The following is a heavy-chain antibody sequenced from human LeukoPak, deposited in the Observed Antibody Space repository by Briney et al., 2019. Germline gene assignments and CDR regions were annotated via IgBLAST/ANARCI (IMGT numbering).Heavy chain of an antibody. CDR2: INHSGST. CDR1: GFTFSSYA. J-gene: IGHJ6*03. Sequence: PGGSLRLSCAASGFTFSSYAMSWVRQPPGKGLEWIGEINHSGSTNYNPSLKSRVTISVDTSKNQFSLKLSSVTAADTAVYYCARSTVTYYYYYMDVWGKGTTVTVSS. D-gene: IGHD4-11*01. CDR3: ARSTVTYYYYYMDV. V-gene: IGHV4-34*01.